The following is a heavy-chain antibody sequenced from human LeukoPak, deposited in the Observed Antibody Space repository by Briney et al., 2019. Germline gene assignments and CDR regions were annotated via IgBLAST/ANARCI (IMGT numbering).Heavy chain of an antibody. CDR1: GGSISSYY. CDR3: ARGNTGYSSSWYYFDY. D-gene: IGHD6-13*01. V-gene: IGHV4-59*01. CDR2: IYYSGST. Sequence: SETLSLTCTVSGGSISSYYWSWIRQPPGKGLEWIGYIYYSGSTSYNPSLKSRVTISVDTSKNQFSLKLSSVTAADTAVYYCARGNTGYSSSWYYFDYWGQGTLVTVSS. J-gene: IGHJ4*02.